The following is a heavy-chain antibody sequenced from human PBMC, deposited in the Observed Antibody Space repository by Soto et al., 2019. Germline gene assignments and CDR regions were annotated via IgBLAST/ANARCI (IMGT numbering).Heavy chain of an antibody. D-gene: IGHD3-9*01. J-gene: IGHJ4*02. CDR1: GGSISSSSYY. CDR2: IYYSGST. Sequence: SSETLSLTCTVSGGSISSSSYYWGWIRQPPGKGLEWIGSIYYSGSTYYNPSLKSRVTISVDTSKNQFSLKLSSVTAADTAVYYCGRLEGLATISYYFDYWARGALVPVSS. V-gene: IGHV4-39*01. CDR3: GRLEGLATISYYFDY.